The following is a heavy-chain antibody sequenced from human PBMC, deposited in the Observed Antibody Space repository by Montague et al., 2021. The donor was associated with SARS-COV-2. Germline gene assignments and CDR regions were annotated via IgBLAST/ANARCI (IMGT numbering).Heavy chain of an antibody. D-gene: IGHD3-10*01. CDR3: AREQKGVWFGELLSDY. V-gene: IGHV3-7*01. Sequence: SLRLSCAASGFTFSDYWMSWVRQAPGKGLEWVANIKQDGSEKDYXXSLKGRFTISRDNAKNSLYLQMNSLRAEDTAIYYCAREQKGVWFGELLSDYWGQGTLVIVSS. CDR1: GFTFSDYW. J-gene: IGHJ4*02. CDR2: IKQDGSEK.